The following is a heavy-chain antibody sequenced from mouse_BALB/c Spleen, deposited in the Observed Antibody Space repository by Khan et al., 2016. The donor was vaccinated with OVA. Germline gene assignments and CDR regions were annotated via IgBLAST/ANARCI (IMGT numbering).Heavy chain of an antibody. D-gene: IGHD1-1*02. Sequence: EVKLLESGPGLVKPSQSLSLTCTVTGYSITSDYAWNWIRQFPGNKLEWMGYINYSGSTSYNPSLKSRISVTRDTSKNQFFLQLNSVTTEDTATYYCAMGGTYWGQGTLVAVSA. CDR2: INYSGST. CDR3: AMGGTY. V-gene: IGHV3-2*02. CDR1: GYSITSDYA. J-gene: IGHJ3*01.